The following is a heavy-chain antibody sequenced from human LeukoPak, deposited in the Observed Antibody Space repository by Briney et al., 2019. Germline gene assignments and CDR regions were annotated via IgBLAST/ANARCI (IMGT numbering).Heavy chain of an antibody. CDR2: IIPIFGTA. J-gene: IGHJ4*02. Sequence: SVKVSCKASGGTFSSYGISWVLQAPGHGLEWMGGIIPIFGTANYAQKFQGRVTITTDESTSTAYMELSSLRSEDTAVYYCARDLTWCSGGSCPEINWGQGTLVTVSS. V-gene: IGHV1-69*05. D-gene: IGHD2-15*01. CDR3: ARDLTWCSGGSCPEIN. CDR1: GGTFSSYG.